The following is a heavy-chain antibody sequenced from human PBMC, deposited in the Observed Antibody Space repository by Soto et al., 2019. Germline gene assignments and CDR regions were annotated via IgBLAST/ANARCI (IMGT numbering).Heavy chain of an antibody. CDR1: GFTFGNFG. CDR2: IWHDGKNY. D-gene: IGHD1-26*01. J-gene: IGHJ4*02. V-gene: IGHV3-33*02. CDR3: VRDPGRDGPMDY. Sequence: QVQIVESGGGVVQPGRSLRLSCAASGFTFGNFGMHWVRQAPGKGLGWVAGIWHDGKNYDYADLAKGRFTISRDNSRNTLYLQMDRLRAEDAAVYYCVRDPGRDGPMDYWGQGTLVTVSS.